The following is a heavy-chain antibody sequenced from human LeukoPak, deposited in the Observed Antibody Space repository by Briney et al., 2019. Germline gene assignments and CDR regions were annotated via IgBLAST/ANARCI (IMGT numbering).Heavy chain of an antibody. CDR3: ARVKGRLYHYYYMDV. J-gene: IGHJ6*03. V-gene: IGHV4-59*01. Sequence: SETLSLTCTVSGGSISSYYWSWIRQPPGKGLEWIGYIYYSGSTNYNPSLKSRVTISVDTSKNQFSLKLSSVTAADTAVYYCARVKGRLYHYYYMDVWGKGTTVTVSS. CDR1: GGSISSYY. CDR2: IYYSGST.